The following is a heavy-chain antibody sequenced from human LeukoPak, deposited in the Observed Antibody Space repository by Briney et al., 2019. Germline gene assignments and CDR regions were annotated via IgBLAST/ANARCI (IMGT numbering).Heavy chain of an antibody. Sequence: PSETLSLTCAVYGGSFSGYYWSWIRQPPGKGLEWIGEINHSGSTYYNPSLKSRVTISLDTSKNQFSLKLSSVTAADTAVYYCAREKGTYCTNGVCYIPYYFDYWGQGTLVTVSS. CDR1: GGSFSGYY. CDR2: INHSGST. V-gene: IGHV4-34*01. J-gene: IGHJ4*02. D-gene: IGHD2-8*01. CDR3: AREKGTYCTNGVCYIPYYFDY.